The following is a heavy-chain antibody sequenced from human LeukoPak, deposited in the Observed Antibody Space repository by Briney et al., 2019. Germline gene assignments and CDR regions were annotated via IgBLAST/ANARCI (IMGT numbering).Heavy chain of an antibody. D-gene: IGHD3-9*01. CDR1: GFTFSSYA. CDR2: IPYDGSIK. CDR3: ARGAFDYPGRDYFDY. Sequence: GGSLRLSCAASGFTFSSYAMHWVRQAPGKGLEWVAVIPYDGSIKYRADSVKGRFTISRDNAKNSLHLQMKGLRVEDTAVYYCARGAFDYPGRDYFDYWGQGTQVTVSS. J-gene: IGHJ4*02. V-gene: IGHV3-30-3*01.